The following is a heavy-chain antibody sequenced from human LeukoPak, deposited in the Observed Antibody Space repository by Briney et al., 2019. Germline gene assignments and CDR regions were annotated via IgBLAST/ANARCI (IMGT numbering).Heavy chain of an antibody. D-gene: IGHD6-6*01. CDR3: ARVLSIAARHDAFDI. J-gene: IGHJ3*02. Sequence: NPSETLSLTCTVSGGSISSYYWSWIRQPPGKGLEWIGYIYYSGGTNYNPSLKSRVTISVDTSKNQFSLKLSSVAAADTAVYYCARVLSIAARHDAFDIWGQGTMVTVSS. V-gene: IGHV4-59*01. CDR2: IYYSGGT. CDR1: GGSISSYY.